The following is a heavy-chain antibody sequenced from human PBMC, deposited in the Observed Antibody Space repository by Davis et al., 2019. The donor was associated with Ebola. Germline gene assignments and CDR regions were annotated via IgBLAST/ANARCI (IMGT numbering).Heavy chain of an antibody. J-gene: IGHJ4*02. V-gene: IGHV3-33*01. CDR2: IWYDGSNK. CDR3: ARAVDVADY. D-gene: IGHD5-12*01. CDR1: GFTFSSYG. Sequence: GESLKISCAASGFTFSSYGMHWVRQAPGKGLEWVAVIWYDGSNKYYADSVKGRFTISRDNSKNTLYLQMNSLRADDTAVYYCARAVDVADYWGLGTQVTVSS.